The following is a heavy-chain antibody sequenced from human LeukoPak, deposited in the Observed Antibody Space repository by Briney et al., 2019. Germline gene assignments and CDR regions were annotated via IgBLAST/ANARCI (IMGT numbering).Heavy chain of an antibody. CDR1: GFTFSSYA. CDR2: ISGSGGST. V-gene: IGHV3-23*01. J-gene: IGHJ4*02. Sequence: GGSLRLPCAASGFTFSSYAMSWVRQAPGKGLEWVSAISGSGGSTYYTDSVKGRFTISRDNSKNTLYLQMNSLRAEDTAVYYCAKDLPGLDFWSGPRDYFDYWGQGTLVTISS. D-gene: IGHD3-3*01. CDR3: AKDLPGLDFWSGPRDYFDY.